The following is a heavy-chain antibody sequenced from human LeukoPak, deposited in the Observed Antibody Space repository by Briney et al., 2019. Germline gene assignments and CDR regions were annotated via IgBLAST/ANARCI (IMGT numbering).Heavy chain of an antibody. V-gene: IGHV3-23*01. CDR3: ARDALDRDQEDYYYGMDV. Sequence: PGGSLRLSCDASGFNFRKYGMTWVRQAPGKGLEWVSTITVGAEDTFYADSVKGRFTISRDNSKNTLYLQMNSLRAEDTAVYCCARDALDRDQEDYYYGMDVWGQGTLVTVSS. CDR2: ITVGAEDT. CDR1: GFNFRKYG. J-gene: IGHJ6*02. D-gene: IGHD3-10*01.